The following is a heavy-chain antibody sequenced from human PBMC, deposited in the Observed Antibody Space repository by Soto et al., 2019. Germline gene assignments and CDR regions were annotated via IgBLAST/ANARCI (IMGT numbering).Heavy chain of an antibody. J-gene: IGHJ1*01. CDR3: AKSRIVVGALEYFQH. CDR2: ISGSGGST. Sequence: GGSLRLSCAASGFTFSSYAMNWVRQAPGKGLEWVSAISGSGGSTYYADSVKGRFTISRDNSKNTLYLQMNSLRAEDTAVYYCAKSRIVVGALEYFQHWGQGTLVTVSS. CDR1: GFTFSSYA. D-gene: IGHD3-22*01. V-gene: IGHV3-23*01.